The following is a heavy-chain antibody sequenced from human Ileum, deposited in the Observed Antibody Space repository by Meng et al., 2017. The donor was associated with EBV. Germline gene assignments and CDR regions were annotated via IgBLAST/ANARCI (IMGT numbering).Heavy chain of an antibody. D-gene: IGHD2-15*01. Sequence: GRGLLNPPRARASPCAGEGGTNPGTAQHLRWIRNPSGKGLWGIGRVFYRGGSYSNPSPQSPVTLSVSTSKSQFSLKLNSVTAADTAVYYWVRLSSWLVWNWGQGTLVTVSS. CDR3: VRLSSWLVWN. J-gene: IGHJ4*02. CDR1: GGTNPGTAQH. CDR2: VFYRGGS. V-gene: IGHV4-39*01.